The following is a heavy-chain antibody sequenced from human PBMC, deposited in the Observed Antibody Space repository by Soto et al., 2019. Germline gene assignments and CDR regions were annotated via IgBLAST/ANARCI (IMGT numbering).Heavy chain of an antibody. Sequence: PWWSLRLSRPASVFTFSSYGMHWFRQAPGKGLEWVAVIWYDGSNKYYADSVKGRFTISRDNSKNTLYLQMNSLRAEDTAVYYCARDLAPALFDYWGQGTLVTVSS. CDR3: ARDLAPALFDY. V-gene: IGHV3-33*01. D-gene: IGHD2-2*01. CDR1: VFTFSSYG. CDR2: IWYDGSNK. J-gene: IGHJ4*02.